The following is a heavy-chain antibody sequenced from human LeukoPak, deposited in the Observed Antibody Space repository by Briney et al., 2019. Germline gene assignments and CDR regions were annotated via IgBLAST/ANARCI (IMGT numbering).Heavy chain of an antibody. Sequence: GGSLRLSCAASGFTFDDYGMSWVRQAPGKGLEWVSSINWNGGSTGYADSVKGRFTISRDNAKNSLYLQMNSLRAEDTAVYYCAKLCIAAAGTDYFDYWGQGTLVTVSS. J-gene: IGHJ4*02. V-gene: IGHV3-20*04. CDR3: AKLCIAAAGTDYFDY. CDR2: INWNGGST. D-gene: IGHD6-13*01. CDR1: GFTFDDYG.